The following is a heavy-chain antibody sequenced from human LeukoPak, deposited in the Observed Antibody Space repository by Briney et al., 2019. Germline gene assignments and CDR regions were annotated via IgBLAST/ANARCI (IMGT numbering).Heavy chain of an antibody. J-gene: IGHJ4*02. D-gene: IGHD1-1*01. Sequence: SETLSLTCTVSGYSISSGYYWGWIRQPPGKGLEWIGSIYHSGSTYYNPSLKSRVTISVDTSKNQFSLKLSSVTAADTAVYYCARVGLLDPGVYCFVYWGQGTLVTVSS. CDR1: GYSISSGYY. CDR3: ARVGLLDPGVYCFVY. V-gene: IGHV4-38-2*02. CDR2: IYHSGST.